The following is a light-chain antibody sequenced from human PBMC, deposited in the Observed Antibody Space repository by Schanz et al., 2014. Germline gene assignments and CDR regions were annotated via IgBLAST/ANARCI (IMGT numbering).Light chain of an antibody. Sequence: EVVLTQSPATLSLSPGERATLSCRAGQSVDYKYLTWYQQKPGQAPRVVISAASRRAPGIPDRFSGSGSGTEFTLTISSLQSEDIGVYFCQQYNEWPPLTFGGGTKVGIK. CDR2: AAS. CDR3: QQYNEWPPLT. CDR1: QSVDYKY. J-gene: IGKJ4*01. V-gene: IGKV3D-15*01.